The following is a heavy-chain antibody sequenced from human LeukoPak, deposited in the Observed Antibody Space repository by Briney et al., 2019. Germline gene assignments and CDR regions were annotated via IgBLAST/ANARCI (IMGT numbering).Heavy chain of an antibody. Sequence: ASVRVSCKASGYTFTNYDINWVRQATRHGREGMGWMKPNSGNTGYAEKFQGRATITRDTSINTDYMDPRGLIPEDSAVYYCASGPACSSYGASYYYYRDVWGKGTTVTVS. CDR1: GYTFTNYD. CDR2: MKPNSGNT. V-gene: IGHV1-8*03. D-gene: IGHD4-11*01. J-gene: IGHJ6*03. CDR3: ASGPACSSYGASYYYYRDV.